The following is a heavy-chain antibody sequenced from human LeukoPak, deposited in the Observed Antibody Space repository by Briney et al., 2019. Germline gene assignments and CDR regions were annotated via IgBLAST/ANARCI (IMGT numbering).Heavy chain of an antibody. J-gene: IGHJ4*02. CDR3: AKYNDYDFDY. CDR1: GFTFRSSW. D-gene: IGHD4-17*01. V-gene: IGHV3-7*01. Sequence: GVSLRLSCAASGFTFRSSWMSWVRQAPGKGLEWVAKINQDGSQTKYVDSVKGRFTISRDNAKNSLHLQMNSLRADDTAVYYCAKYNDYDFDYWGQGTLVTVS. CDR2: INQDGSQT.